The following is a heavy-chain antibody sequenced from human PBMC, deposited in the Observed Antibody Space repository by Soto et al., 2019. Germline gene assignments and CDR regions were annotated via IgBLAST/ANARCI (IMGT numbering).Heavy chain of an antibody. Sequence: PWWSLRLSCSASVFTFTSYSMNWCRQAPGKGLEWVSSISSTTNYIYYGDSMKGRFTISRDNAKNSLYLEMNSLRAEDTAVYYCARESEDLTSNFDYWGQGTLVTVS. J-gene: IGHJ4*02. CDR1: VFTFTSYS. CDR2: ISSTTNYI. V-gene: IGHV3-21*06. CDR3: ARESEDLTSNFDY.